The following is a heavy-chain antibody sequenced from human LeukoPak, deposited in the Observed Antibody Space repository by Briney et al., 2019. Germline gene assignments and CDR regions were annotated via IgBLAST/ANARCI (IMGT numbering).Heavy chain of an antibody. Sequence: GGSLRLSCAASGFTFSSYAMHWVRQAPGKGLEWVAVISYDGSNKYYADSVKGRFTISRDNAKNTLYLQMNSLRAEDTAVYYCARVWGAPRHFDYWGQGTLVTVSS. J-gene: IGHJ4*02. CDR3: ARVWGAPRHFDY. CDR1: GFTFSSYA. CDR2: ISYDGSNK. V-gene: IGHV3-30*04. D-gene: IGHD3-16*01.